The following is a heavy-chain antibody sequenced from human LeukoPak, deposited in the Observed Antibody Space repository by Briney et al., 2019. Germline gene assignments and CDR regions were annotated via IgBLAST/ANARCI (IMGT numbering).Heavy chain of an antibody. CDR1: GFIFSSYG. Sequence: GKSLRLSCAASGFIFSSYGMHWVRQAPGKGLEWVALIWYDGSNKYYADSVKGRFTVSRDNSKNTLFLQMNSLRAEDTAVYYCARDGYQPLDYWGQGTLVTASS. V-gene: IGHV3-33*01. CDR3: ARDGYQPLDY. D-gene: IGHD6-13*01. J-gene: IGHJ4*02. CDR2: IWYDGSNK.